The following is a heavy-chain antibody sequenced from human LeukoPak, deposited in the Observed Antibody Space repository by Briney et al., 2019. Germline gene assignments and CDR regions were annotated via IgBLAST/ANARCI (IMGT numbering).Heavy chain of an antibody. V-gene: IGHV3-23*01. CDR3: AKVDATYGSGSYYPRVY. D-gene: IGHD3-10*01. J-gene: IGHJ4*02. CDR2: ISGSGDST. CDR1: GFTFRSSA. Sequence: PGGSLRLSCAASGFTFRSSAMSWVRQAPGKGPEWVSAISGSGDSTYYADSVKGRFTISRDNSKNTLYLQMNTLRAEDTAVYYCAKVDATYGSGSYYPRVYWGQGTLVTVSS.